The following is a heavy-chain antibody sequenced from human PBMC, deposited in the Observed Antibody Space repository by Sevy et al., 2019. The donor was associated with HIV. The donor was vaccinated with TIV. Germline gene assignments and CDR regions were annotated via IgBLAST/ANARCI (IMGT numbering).Heavy chain of an antibody. J-gene: IGHJ4*02. CDR2: IKEDGKET. Sequence: GGSLRLSCVASGFTVSNYWMNWVRQAPGMGLEWVAKIKEDGKETYYVDSVKGRFTISRDNAKNSLYLQMTSLRAEDTAVYYCAIDKNSAMFTPFDFWGQGTLVTVSS. D-gene: IGHD5-18*01. V-gene: IGHV3-7*03. CDR3: AIDKNSAMFTPFDF. CDR1: GFTVSNYW.